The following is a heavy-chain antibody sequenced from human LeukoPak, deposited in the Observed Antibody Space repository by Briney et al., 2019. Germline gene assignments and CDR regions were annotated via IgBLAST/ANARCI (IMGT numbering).Heavy chain of an antibody. CDR3: AKDSWRSTTVTTRGIYYYYGMDV. V-gene: IGHV3-30*18. CDR1: GFTFSSFG. D-gene: IGHD4-17*01. Sequence: GGSLRLSCSASGFTFSSFGMLWLRQAPGKGLEWVAVISYDGSNKQHADSVKGRFTITRDNSKNTLYLQMNSLRAEDTAVYYCAKDSWRSTTVTTRGIYYYYGMDVWGQGTTVTVSS. J-gene: IGHJ6*02. CDR2: ISYDGSNK.